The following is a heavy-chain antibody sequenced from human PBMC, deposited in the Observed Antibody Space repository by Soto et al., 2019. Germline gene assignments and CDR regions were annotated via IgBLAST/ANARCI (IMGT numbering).Heavy chain of an antibody. CDR1: GDSINSYY. Sequence: SETLSLTCAVSGDSINSYYWNWVRQPPGKGLEWIGEIYHSGSTNYNPSLKSRVIISVDKSKNQFSLKLSSVTAADTAVHYCAKGPSGDKVDYWGQGTLVTVSS. D-gene: IGHD7-27*01. CDR3: AKGPSGDKVDY. V-gene: IGHV4-4*02. CDR2: IYHSGST. J-gene: IGHJ4*02.